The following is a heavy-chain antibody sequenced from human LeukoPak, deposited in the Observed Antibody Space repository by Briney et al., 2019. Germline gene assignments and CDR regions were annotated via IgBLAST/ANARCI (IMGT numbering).Heavy chain of an antibody. Sequence: PSETLSLTCTVSGGSVNSGSYYWSRIRQPPGKGLEWIGYIYYTGSTYYNPSLKSRVTISLDTSKNQFSLILSSVTAADTAVYYCAREDGYSQADSWGQGILVTVSS. V-gene: IGHV4-61*01. J-gene: IGHJ4*02. D-gene: IGHD5-24*01. CDR1: GGSVNSGSYY. CDR2: IYYTGST. CDR3: AREDGYSQADS.